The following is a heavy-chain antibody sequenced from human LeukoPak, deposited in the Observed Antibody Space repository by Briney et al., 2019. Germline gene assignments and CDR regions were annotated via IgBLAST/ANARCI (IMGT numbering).Heavy chain of an antibody. CDR2: ISDHGKSR. D-gene: IGHD6-13*01. Sequence: GGSLRLSCAASGFTFSNYEMNWVRQTPGKGLEWVSYISDHGKSRNYVDSVKGRFTISRDNAKNSLYLQMSSLRVEDTAVYFCARARIAAPLLDYWGQGTRVTVSS. CDR3: ARARIAAPLLDY. J-gene: IGHJ4*02. CDR1: GFTFSNYE. V-gene: IGHV3-48*03.